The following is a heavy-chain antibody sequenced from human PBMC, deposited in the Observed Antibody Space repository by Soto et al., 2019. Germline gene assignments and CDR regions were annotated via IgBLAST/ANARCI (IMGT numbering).Heavy chain of an antibody. J-gene: IGHJ4*02. D-gene: IGHD2-2*01. CDR2: INAGNGNT. CDR3: ARETYQLPTHFDY. CDR1: GYTFTSYA. Sequence: ASVKVSCKASGYTFTSYAMHWVRQAPGQRLEWMGWINAGNGNTKYSQKFQGRVTITRDTSAGTAYMELSSLRSEDTAVYYCARETYQLPTHFDYWGQGTLVTVSS. V-gene: IGHV1-3*01.